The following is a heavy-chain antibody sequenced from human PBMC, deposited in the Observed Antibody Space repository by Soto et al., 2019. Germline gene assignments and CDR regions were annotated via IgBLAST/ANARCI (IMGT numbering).Heavy chain of an antibody. Sequence: TLSLTCTVSGGSISSGGYYWSWIRQHPGKGLEWIGYIYYSGSTYYNPSLKSRVTISVDTSKNQFSLKLSSVTAADTAVYYCARVYTHDYDWFDPWGQGTLVTVSS. CDR1: GGSISSGGYY. CDR2: IYYSGST. V-gene: IGHV4-31*03. D-gene: IGHD4-17*01. CDR3: ARVYTHDYDWFDP. J-gene: IGHJ5*02.